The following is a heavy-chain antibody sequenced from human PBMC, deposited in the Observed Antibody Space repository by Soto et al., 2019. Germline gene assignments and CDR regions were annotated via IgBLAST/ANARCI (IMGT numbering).Heavy chain of an antibody. CDR3: ARDNLYSNRGPSFDY. CDR2: IYYSGST. V-gene: IGHV4-31*03. J-gene: IGHJ4*02. D-gene: IGHD4-4*01. CDR1: GGSISSSSYY. Sequence: SETLSLTCTVSGGSISSSSYYWGWIRQPPGKGLEWIGYIYYSGSTYYNPSLKSRVTISVDTSKNQFSLKLSSVTAADTAVYYCARDNLYSNRGPSFDYWGQGTLVTVSS.